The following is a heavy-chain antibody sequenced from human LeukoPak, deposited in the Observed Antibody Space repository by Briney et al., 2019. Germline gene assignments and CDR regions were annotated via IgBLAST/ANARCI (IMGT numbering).Heavy chain of an antibody. CDR3: ARGEITMVRGGWFDP. CDR1: GGSISNKY. CDR2: IYYSGST. D-gene: IGHD3-10*01. V-gene: IGHV4-59*01. Sequence: SETLSLTRTVSGGSISNKYWSWIRQPPGKGLEWIGYIYYSGSTNYNPSLKSRVTISVDTSMNQFSLKLSSVTAADTAVYYCARGEITMVRGGWFDPWGQGTLVTVSS. J-gene: IGHJ5*02.